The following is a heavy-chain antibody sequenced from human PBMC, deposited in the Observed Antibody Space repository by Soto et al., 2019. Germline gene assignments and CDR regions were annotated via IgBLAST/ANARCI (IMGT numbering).Heavy chain of an antibody. CDR2: INPNSGGT. CDR1: GYTFTGYY. D-gene: IGHD2-2*02. CDR3: ARSPSIVVVPAAIENGMDV. J-gene: IGHJ6*02. V-gene: IGHV1-2*04. Sequence: QVQLVQSGAEVKKPGASVKVSCKASGYTFTGYYMHWVRQAPGQGLEWMGWINPNSGGTNYAQKFQGWVTMTRDTSSSTAYMELSRLRSDDTAVYYCARSPSIVVVPAAIENGMDVRVQGTTVTVSS.